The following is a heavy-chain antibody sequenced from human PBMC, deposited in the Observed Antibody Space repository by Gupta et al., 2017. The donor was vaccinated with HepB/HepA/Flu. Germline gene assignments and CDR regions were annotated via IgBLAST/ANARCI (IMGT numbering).Heavy chain of an antibody. D-gene: IGHD1-26*01. CDR3: AREGIVGAFFDY. CDR2: ISYDGSNK. J-gene: IGHJ4*02. CDR1: GFTFSSYA. Sequence: GRSLRLSCAASGFTFSSYAMHWVRQAPGKGLEWVAVISYDGSNKYYADSVKGRFTISRDNSKNTLYLQMNSLRAEDTAVYYCAREGIVGAFFDYWGQGTLGTVSS. V-gene: IGHV3-30-3*01.